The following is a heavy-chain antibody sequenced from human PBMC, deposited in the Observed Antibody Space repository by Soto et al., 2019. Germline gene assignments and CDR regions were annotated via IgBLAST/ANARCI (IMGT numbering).Heavy chain of an antibody. J-gene: IGHJ4*02. CDR3: VKGGSGWYPFDY. V-gene: IGHV3-23*01. CDR2: LSGGGNRT. CDR1: GFNFGNYA. Sequence: EVQLLESGGGWVQRGGSLRLSCAASGFNFGNYAMSWVRQAPGKGLEWISSLSGGGNRTHYADSVKGRFTISRDNSKNTLSLEIKRLSIGDTAVYYCVKGGSGWYPFDYWGQGTLVSVSS. D-gene: IGHD6-19*01.